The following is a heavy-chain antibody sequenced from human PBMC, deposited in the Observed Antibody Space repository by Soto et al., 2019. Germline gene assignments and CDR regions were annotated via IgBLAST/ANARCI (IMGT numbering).Heavy chain of an antibody. Sequence: GESLKISCKATGYTFTNYWIGWVRQTPGKGLEWMGIIFPGDSDTRYNPSFEGQVTVSADESISTACLQWNTLKASDTAMSYCVRPNFGALTHFDFWGQGTLVTVSS. CDR3: VRPNFGALTHFDF. CDR1: GYTFTNYW. D-gene: IGHD3-16*01. CDR2: IFPGDSDT. V-gene: IGHV5-51*01. J-gene: IGHJ4*02.